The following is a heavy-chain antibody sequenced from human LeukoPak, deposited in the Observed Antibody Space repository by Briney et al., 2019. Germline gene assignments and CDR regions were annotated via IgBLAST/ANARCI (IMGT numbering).Heavy chain of an antibody. Sequence: SETLSLTCTVSGGSISSSSYYWGWIRQPPGKGLEWIGSIYYSGSTYYNPSLKSRVTISVDTSKNQFSLKLSSVTAADTAVYYCARISYYDFWSGYYYYYMYVWGKGTTVTVSS. CDR2: IYYSGST. V-gene: IGHV4-39*01. J-gene: IGHJ6*03. CDR3: ARISYYDFWSGYYYYYMYV. CDR1: GGSISSSSYY. D-gene: IGHD3-3*01.